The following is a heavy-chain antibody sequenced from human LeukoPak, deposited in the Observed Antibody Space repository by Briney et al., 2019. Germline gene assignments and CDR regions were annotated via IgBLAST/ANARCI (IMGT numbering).Heavy chain of an antibody. D-gene: IGHD3-10*01. CDR1: GGSISNYY. V-gene: IGHV4-59*01. J-gene: IGHJ5*02. Sequence: SETLSLTCSVSGGSISNYYWSWLRQPPGKGLEWVGYIYYSGGTNYNPSLKSRASISGETAKNQLCLRLSSVTAADTAMYDCAREDYGAGSPNWFDPWGQGTLVTVSS. CDR2: IYYSGGT. CDR3: AREDYGAGSPNWFDP.